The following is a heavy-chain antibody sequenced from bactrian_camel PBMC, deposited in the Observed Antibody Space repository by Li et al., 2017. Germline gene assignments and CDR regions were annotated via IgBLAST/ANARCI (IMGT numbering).Heavy chain of an antibody. CDR3: VRDFGMDNY. CDR2: ISNGGGT. D-gene: IGHD1*01. V-gene: IGHV3S40*01. Sequence: VQLVESGGRSVEPGGSLRLSCEASGSAFSRYDLTWFRQAPGKGLEWGSSISNGGGTSYADSVKGRFTVSRDNAKNTVSLQMNSLKPEDTAVYYCVRDFGMDNYWGQGTQVTVS. J-gene: IGHJ4*01. CDR1: GSAFSRYD.